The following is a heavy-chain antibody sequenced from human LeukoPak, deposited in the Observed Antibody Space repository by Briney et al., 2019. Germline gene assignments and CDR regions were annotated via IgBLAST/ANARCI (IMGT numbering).Heavy chain of an antibody. J-gene: IGHJ4*02. Sequence: GGSLRLSCAASGFTFSNYAMSWVRQAPGKGLEWVSHVSSSDVTTYYADSVKGRFTISRDNAKNSVYLQMNSLRDEDTAVYYCARWESGNYLIFDYWGQGTLVTVSS. D-gene: IGHD1-26*01. CDR3: ARWESGNYLIFDY. CDR2: VSSSDVTT. V-gene: IGHV3-48*02. CDR1: GFTFSNYA.